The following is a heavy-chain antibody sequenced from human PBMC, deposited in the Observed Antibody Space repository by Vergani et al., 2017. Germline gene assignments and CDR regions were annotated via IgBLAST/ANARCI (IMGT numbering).Heavy chain of an antibody. J-gene: IGHJ4*02. CDR3: VRYDTDYDAGGFDY. D-gene: IGHD5-12*01. V-gene: IGHV4-38-2*02. CDR2: ISHSGYT. Sequence: QVQLEESGPGLLKPSETLSLTCTVSGYSISSGYYWGWIRQPPGKGLEWIGSISHSGYTFYSPSLKSRVSMSVDTSKSQFSLKLDSVTAADTAIYYCVRYDTDYDAGGFDYWGQGTLVTVSS. CDR1: GYSISSGYY.